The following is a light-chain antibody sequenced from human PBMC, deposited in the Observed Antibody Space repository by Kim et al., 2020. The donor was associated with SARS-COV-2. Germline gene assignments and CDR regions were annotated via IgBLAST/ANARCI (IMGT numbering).Light chain of an antibody. V-gene: IGLV1-40*01. J-gene: IGLJ3*02. CDR2: GNS. Sequence: QPVLTQPPSVSGAPGQRVTISCTGSSSNIGAGYDVHWYQQLPGTAPKLLIYGNSNRPSGVPDRFSGSKSGTSASLAITGLQAEDEVDYYCQSYDSSLSGWVFGGGTQLTVL. CDR3: QSYDSSLSGWV. CDR1: SSNIGAGYD.